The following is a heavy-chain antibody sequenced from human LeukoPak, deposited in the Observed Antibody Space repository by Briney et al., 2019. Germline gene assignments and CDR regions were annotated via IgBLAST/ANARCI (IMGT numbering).Heavy chain of an antibody. CDR2: ISGSGGST. D-gene: IGHD3-16*01. V-gene: IGHV3-23*01. Sequence: GGSLRLSCAASGFTFSSYAMSWVRQAPGKGLEWVSAISGSGGSTYYADSLGGRFTISRDNSKDMVYLQMNSLKVEDTATYYCGKEGGAWGQGTKVTVSS. J-gene: IGHJ5*02. CDR1: GFTFSSYA. CDR3: GKEGGA.